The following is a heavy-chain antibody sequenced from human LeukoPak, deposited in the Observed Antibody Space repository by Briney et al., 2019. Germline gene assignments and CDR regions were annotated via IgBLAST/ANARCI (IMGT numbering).Heavy chain of an antibody. CDR1: GFTLSSYE. CDR3: GREGALTVTKDAFDI. CDR2: ISSSGSTI. V-gene: IGHV3-48*03. D-gene: IGHD4-17*01. J-gene: IGHJ3*02. Sequence: HAGGSLRLSCAASGFTLSSYEMNWVRQAPGKGLEWVSYISSSGSTIYYADSVKGRFTISRDNAKNSLYLQMNSLRAEDTAVYYCGREGALTVTKDAFDIWGQGTMVTVSS.